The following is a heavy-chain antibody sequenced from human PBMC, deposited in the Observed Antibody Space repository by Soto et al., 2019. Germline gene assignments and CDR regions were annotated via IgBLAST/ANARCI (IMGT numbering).Heavy chain of an antibody. J-gene: IGHJ6*02. D-gene: IGHD3-9*01. CDR3: ARGLVIRPYYYHGMDV. V-gene: IGHV4-30-4*01. Sequence: QVQLQESGPGLVKPSQTLSLTCTVSGGSISSGDYFWSWIRQSPGKGLEWIGYISSIGSTYYNPSLKSRVSVSIDTSKNQFSLKLSSVTTTDTAVYYCARGLVIRPYYYHGMDVWGQGTTVTVSS. CDR2: ISSIGST. CDR1: GGSISSGDYF.